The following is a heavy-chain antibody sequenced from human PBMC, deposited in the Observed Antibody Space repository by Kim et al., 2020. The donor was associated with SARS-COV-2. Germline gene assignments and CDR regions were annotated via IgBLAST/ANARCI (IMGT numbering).Heavy chain of an antibody. J-gene: IGHJ4*02. CDR2: IDGSDGTT. CDR1: GFTFTGHA. V-gene: IGHV3-23*01. D-gene: IGHD2-21*01. Sequence: GGSLRLSCTTSGFTFTGHAMSWVRQPPGKGLEWVSSIDGSDGTTYYVDSVKGRFTISRDDSKNTLYLQMSALRGDYTAVYYCMKGGWGWIWDHWGQGTLVIVSS. CDR3: MKGGWGWIWDH.